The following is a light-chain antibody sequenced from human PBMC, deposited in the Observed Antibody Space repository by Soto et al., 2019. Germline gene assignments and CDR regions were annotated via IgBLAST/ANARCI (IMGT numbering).Light chain of an antibody. Sequence: DIQMTQSPSSLSASVGDRVTITCQASQDISKYLNWYQQKPGKAPKLLIYDASNLKAGVPSRFSGTGSGTFYTFTISSLHPEDFATYHCQQYDSIPFTFGPGTKVDIK. CDR3: QQYDSIPFT. J-gene: IGKJ3*01. CDR2: DAS. V-gene: IGKV1-33*01. CDR1: QDISKY.